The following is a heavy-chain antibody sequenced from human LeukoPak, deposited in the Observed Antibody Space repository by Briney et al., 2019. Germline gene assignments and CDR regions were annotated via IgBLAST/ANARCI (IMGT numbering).Heavy chain of an antibody. Sequence: PGGSLRLSCAASGFTFSTYWMHWVRQAPGKGLVWVSRTKSDGSTTDYADSVKGRFTISRDNAKNTLYLQMNSLRAEDTAVYYCVRGPAAMGWFDPWGQGTLVTVSS. V-gene: IGHV3-74*01. J-gene: IGHJ5*02. CDR2: TKSDGSTT. CDR3: VRGPAAMGWFDP. D-gene: IGHD2-2*01. CDR1: GFTFSTYW.